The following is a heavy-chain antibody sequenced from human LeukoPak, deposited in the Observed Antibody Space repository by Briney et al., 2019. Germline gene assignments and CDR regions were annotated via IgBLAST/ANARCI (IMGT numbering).Heavy chain of an antibody. CDR3: ARPSVLGPNTDY. CDR2: IEQDGSEK. D-gene: IGHD4/OR15-4a*01. CDR1: AFTFSDYW. J-gene: IGHJ4*02. V-gene: IGHV3-7*01. Sequence: GGSLRLSFTASAFTFSDYWMGWVRQTPRKGLEWVASIEQDGSEKFYVDSVKGRFTISRDNAKNSLFLQMNSVRADDTAVYYCARPSVLGPNTDYWGQGTLLTVSS.